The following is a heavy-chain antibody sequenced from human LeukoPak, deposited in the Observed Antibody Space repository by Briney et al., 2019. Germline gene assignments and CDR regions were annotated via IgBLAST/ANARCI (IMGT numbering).Heavy chain of an antibody. J-gene: IGHJ5*02. V-gene: IGHV1-69*13. CDR2: IIPIFGTA. CDR3: ARAPSYYDFWSGYDWFDP. Sequence: WASVKVSCKASGGTFSSYAISWVRQAPGQGLEWMGGIIPIFGTANYAQKFQGRVTITADESTSTAYMELSSLRSEDTAVYYCARAPSYYDFWSGYDWFDPWGQGTLVTVSS. D-gene: IGHD3-3*01. CDR1: GGTFSSYA.